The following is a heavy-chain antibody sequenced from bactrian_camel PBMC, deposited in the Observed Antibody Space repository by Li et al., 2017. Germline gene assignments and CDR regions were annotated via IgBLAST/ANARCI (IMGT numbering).Heavy chain of an antibody. J-gene: IGHJ4*01. CDR1: RYTFSAYC. CDR2: IDSDGST. V-gene: IGHV3S9*01. Sequence: QVQLVESGGGSVQAGGSLRLSCDASRYTFSAYCMGWSRQAPGKEREGVAAIDSDGSTHYGDSVKGRFTISRDNAKNTLYLQMNSLKPEDTAMYYCAADPAMGWPLCFLGHEYEYKDWGQGTQVTVS. D-gene: IGHD3*01. CDR3: AADPAMGWPLCFLGHEYEYKD.